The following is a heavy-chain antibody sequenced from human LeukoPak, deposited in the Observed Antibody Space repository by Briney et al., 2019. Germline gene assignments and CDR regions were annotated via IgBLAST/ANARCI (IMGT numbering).Heavy chain of an antibody. CDR1: GGSINSYY. Sequence: SETLSLTCTVSGGSINSYYWSWIRQPPGKGLEWIGEINQSGSPNFNPSLKSRATISVDTSKNQFSLKLRPVTAADTAVYYCARGLQAAYFDYWGQGNLVTVSS. D-gene: IGHD4-11*01. CDR3: ARGLQAAYFDY. CDR2: INQSGSP. J-gene: IGHJ4*02. V-gene: IGHV4-34*01.